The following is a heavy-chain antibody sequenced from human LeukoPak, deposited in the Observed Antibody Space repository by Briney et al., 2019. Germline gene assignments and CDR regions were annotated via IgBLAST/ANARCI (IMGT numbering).Heavy chain of an antibody. J-gene: IGHJ4*02. CDR2: MIAVYDAV. CDR1: GVSFSSFA. V-gene: IGHV1-69*05. D-gene: IGHD2-21*02. Sequence: ASMTVSCKTSGVSFSSFAFSWMRQAPGQELEWVGRMIAVYDAVDYAQKFQGRVSITTDESTSTVSLELTGLTYDDTAVYYCAREPLGCGGDCHFDYWGQGTLVTVSS. CDR3: AREPLGCGGDCHFDY.